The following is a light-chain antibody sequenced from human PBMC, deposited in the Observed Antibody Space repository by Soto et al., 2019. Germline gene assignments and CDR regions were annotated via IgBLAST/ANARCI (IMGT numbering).Light chain of an antibody. V-gene: IGLV2-14*03. Sequence: QSVLTQPASVSGSPGQSITISCTGTSTEVGSYNYVCWFQQYPGKAPKLIIYDVTNRPSGVSNRFSGSKSGTTASLTISGLQPEDEADYYCSSYTTRFALGVRFGGGTKLTVL. CDR3: SSYTTRFALGVR. CDR2: DVT. CDR1: STEVGSYNY. J-gene: IGLJ2*01.